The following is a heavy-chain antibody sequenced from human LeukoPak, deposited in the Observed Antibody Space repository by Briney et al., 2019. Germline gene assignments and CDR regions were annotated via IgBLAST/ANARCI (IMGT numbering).Heavy chain of an antibody. CDR3: VRVKGTYFDF. D-gene: IGHD1-1*01. J-gene: IGHJ4*02. CDR2: ISASGSNI. CDR1: GFPFSSYS. V-gene: IGHV3-48*01. Sequence: PGGSLRLSCAASGFPFSSYSMNWVRQAPGKGLEWVSYISASGSNIYYLDSVKGRFTVSRDNAMNSLFLQMDRPRAEDTAVYYCVRVKGTYFDFWGQGTLVIVSS.